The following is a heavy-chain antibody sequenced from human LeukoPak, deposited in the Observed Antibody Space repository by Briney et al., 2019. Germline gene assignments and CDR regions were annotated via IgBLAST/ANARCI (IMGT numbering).Heavy chain of an antibody. V-gene: IGHV4-34*01. CDR2: INHSGST. CDR1: GGSFSGYY. J-gene: IGHJ4*02. CDR3: ARGDSNDY. D-gene: IGHD3/OR15-3a*01. Sequence: SETLSLTCAVYGGSFSGYYWSWIRQPPGKGLEWIGEINHSGSTNYNPSLKSRVTISVDASKNQFSLKLSSVTAADTAVYYCARGDSNDYWGQGTLVTVSS.